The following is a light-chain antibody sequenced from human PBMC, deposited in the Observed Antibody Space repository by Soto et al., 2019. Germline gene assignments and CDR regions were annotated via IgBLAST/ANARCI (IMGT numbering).Light chain of an antibody. CDR1: QSVSSY. CDR2: AAS. CDR3: QHRSH. V-gene: IGKV3-11*01. J-gene: IGKJ4*01. Sequence: EIVLTQSPATLSLFPGERATLSCRASQSVSSYVAWYQQKPGQAPRLLMSAASNRATGIPARFSGSGSGTDFTLTICSLEPEDFAVYYCQHRSHFGGGTKVEIK.